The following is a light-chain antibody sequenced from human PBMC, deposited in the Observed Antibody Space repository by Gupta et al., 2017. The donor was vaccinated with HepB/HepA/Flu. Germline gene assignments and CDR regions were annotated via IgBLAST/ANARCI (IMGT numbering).Light chain of an antibody. J-gene: IGKJ2*01. V-gene: IGKV1-39*01. CDR3: QQSYRTPYT. CDR2: AAS. Sequence: GDRVTITCRANQSISTYLNWYQQKPGKAPKLLIFAASTLQSGVPSRFSGSGSGTDFTLTISSLQAEDFATYYCQQSYRTPYTFGRGTKLE. CDR1: QSISTY.